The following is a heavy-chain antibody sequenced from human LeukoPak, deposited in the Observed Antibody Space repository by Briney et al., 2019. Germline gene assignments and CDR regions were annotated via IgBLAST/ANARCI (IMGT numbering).Heavy chain of an antibody. CDR1: GFTFSSYG. CDR3: AKSATPQEEYYFDY. J-gene: IGHJ4*02. V-gene: IGHV3-30*02. D-gene: IGHD5-12*01. Sequence: GGSLRLSCAASGFTFSSYGMHWVRQAPGKGLEWVAFIRYDGSNKYYADSVRGRFTISRDNSKNTLYLQMNSLRAEDTAVYYCAKSATPQEEYYFDYWGQGTLVTVSS. CDR2: IRYDGSNK.